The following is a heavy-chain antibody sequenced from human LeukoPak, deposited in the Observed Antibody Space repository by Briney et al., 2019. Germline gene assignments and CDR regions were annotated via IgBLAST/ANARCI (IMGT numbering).Heavy chain of an antibody. CDR3: AKVQAASGLDY. CDR2: ISGSGGST. Sequence: GGSLRLSCAASGFTFRSYGMTWVRQAPGKGLEWVSGISGSGGSTYYADSVKGRFTISRGNSQNTLYLQMNSLRAEDTAVYYCAKVQAASGLDYWGQGTLVTVSS. V-gene: IGHV3-23*01. CDR1: GFTFRSYG. D-gene: IGHD6-13*01. J-gene: IGHJ4*02.